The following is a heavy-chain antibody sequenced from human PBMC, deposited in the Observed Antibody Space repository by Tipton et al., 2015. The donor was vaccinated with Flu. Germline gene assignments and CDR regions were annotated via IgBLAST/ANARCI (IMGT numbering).Heavy chain of an antibody. V-gene: IGHV1-46*01. D-gene: IGHD3-22*01. Sequence: LVQSGAEVKKPGASVKVSCKASGYTFTSYYMHWVRQAPGQGLEWMGIINPSGGSTSYAQKFQGRVTMTRDTSTSTVYMELSSLRSEDTAVYYCARDTGGYDSSGYYPDYWGQGTLVTVSS. CDR2: INPSGGST. CDR3: ARDTGGYDSSGYYPDY. J-gene: IGHJ4*02. CDR1: GYTFTSYY.